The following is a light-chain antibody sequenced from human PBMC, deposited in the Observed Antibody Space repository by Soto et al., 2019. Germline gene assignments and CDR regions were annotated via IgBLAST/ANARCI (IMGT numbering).Light chain of an antibody. CDR2: INYDGTH. J-gene: IGLJ3*02. CDR1: SGYRTYA. V-gene: IGLV4-69*01. CDR3: QSLGTGIQV. Sequence: QPVLTQSPSASASLGASVKLTCTLSSGYRTYAIAWHQQQSEKGPRFLMKINYDGTHSKGDGFFDRFSGSSSGAERHLTISSLQSEDEADYYCQSLGTGIQVFGGGTKLTVL.